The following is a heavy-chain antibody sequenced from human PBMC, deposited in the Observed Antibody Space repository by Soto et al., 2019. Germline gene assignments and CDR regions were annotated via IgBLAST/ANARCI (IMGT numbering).Heavy chain of an antibody. J-gene: IGHJ4*02. V-gene: IGHV4-59*01. D-gene: IGHD6-13*01. Sequence: SETLSLTCTVSGGSMIAYYWNWMRQPPGKGLQWIGYTYYSGSTTYNPSLKSRVTISVDSSKNQFSLKLDSVTPADTAVYYCARVRGTAGKRYFDYWGQGTLVTVSS. CDR2: TYYSGST. CDR1: GGSMIAYY. CDR3: ARVRGTAGKRYFDY.